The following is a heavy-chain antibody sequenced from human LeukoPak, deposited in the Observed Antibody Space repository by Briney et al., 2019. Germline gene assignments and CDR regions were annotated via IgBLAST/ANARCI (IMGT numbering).Heavy chain of an antibody. D-gene: IGHD3-3*01. Sequence: ASLKVSCKASGYTFTSYDINWVRQATGQGLEWMGWMNPNSGNTGYAQKFQGRVTMTRNTSISTAYMELSSLRSEDTAVYYCARGRITIFGVVIMSDYWGQGTLVTVSS. CDR1: GYTFTSYD. CDR2: MNPNSGNT. V-gene: IGHV1-8*01. J-gene: IGHJ4*02. CDR3: ARGRITIFGVVIMSDY.